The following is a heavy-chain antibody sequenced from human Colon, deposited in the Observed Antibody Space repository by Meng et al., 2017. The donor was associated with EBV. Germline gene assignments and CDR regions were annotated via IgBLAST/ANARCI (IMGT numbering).Heavy chain of an antibody. D-gene: IGHD1-7*01. CDR1: GDSISSDIW. V-gene: IGHV4-4*02. CDR2: VYHRGDT. CDR3: GRDQGRELINH. J-gene: IGHJ4*02. Sequence: QVQLQESGPGLVKPSQTLSLTCTVSGDSISSDIWWSWVRQPPGKGLEWIGEVYHRGDTNYNPSLKSRVDISVDKSKNQFYLSLFSVTAADTAVYYCGRDQGRELINHWGQGTRVTVSS.